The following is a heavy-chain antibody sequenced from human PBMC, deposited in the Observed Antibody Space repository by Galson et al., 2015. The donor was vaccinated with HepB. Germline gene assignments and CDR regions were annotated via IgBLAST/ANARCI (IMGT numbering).Heavy chain of an antibody. D-gene: IGHD6-13*01. Sequence: SLRLSCAASGFTVSSNYMSWVRQAPGKGLEWVSVIYSGGSTYYADSVKGRFTISRDNSKNTLYLQMNSLRAEDTAVYYCARAVLAAGTLGYYYYGMDVWGQGTTVTVSS. V-gene: IGHV3-53*01. CDR3: ARAVLAAGTLGYYYYGMDV. CDR1: GFTVSSNY. CDR2: IYSGGST. J-gene: IGHJ6*02.